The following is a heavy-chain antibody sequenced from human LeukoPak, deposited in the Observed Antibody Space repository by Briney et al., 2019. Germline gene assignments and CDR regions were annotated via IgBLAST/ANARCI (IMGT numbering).Heavy chain of an antibody. CDR1: GFTFSSYE. D-gene: IGHD3-3*01. J-gene: IGHJ6*02. CDR3: ARALPQYYDFWSGYYTGPYYYGMDV. V-gene: IGHV3-48*03. CDR2: XSSSGSTI. Sequence: GGSLRLACAASGFTFSSYEMNWVRQAPGKGLEXXXXXSSSGSTIYYADSVKGRFTISRDNAKNSLYLQMNSLRAEDTAVYYCARALPQYYDFWSGYYTGPYYYGMDVWGQGTTVTVSS.